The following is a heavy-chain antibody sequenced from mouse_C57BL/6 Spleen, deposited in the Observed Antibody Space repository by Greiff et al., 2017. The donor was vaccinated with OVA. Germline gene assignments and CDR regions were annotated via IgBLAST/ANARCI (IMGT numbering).Heavy chain of an antibody. CDR3: ARASYYYGSSYFDY. V-gene: IGHV5-17*01. CDR2: ISSGSSTI. CDR1: GFTFSDYG. Sequence: EVKLVESGGGLVKPGGSLKLSCAASGFTFSDYGMHWVRQAPEKGLEWVAYISSGSSTIYYADTVKGRFTISRDNAKNTLFLQMTSLRSEDTAMYYCARASYYYGSSYFDYWGQGTTLTVSS. J-gene: IGHJ2*01. D-gene: IGHD1-1*01.